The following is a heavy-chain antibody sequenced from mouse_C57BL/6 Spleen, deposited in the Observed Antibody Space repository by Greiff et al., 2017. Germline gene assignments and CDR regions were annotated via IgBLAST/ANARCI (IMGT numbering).Heavy chain of an antibody. Sequence: VQVVESGAELMKPGASVKLSCKATGYTFTGYWIEWVKQRPGHGLEWIGEILPGSGSTNYNEKFKGKATFTADTSSNTAYMQLSSLTTEDSAIYYCARQCPHYYGSSYDFDYWGQGTTLTVSS. J-gene: IGHJ2*01. CDR2: ILPGSGST. CDR1: GYTFTGYW. V-gene: IGHV1-9*01. CDR3: ARQCPHYYGSSYDFDY. D-gene: IGHD1-1*01.